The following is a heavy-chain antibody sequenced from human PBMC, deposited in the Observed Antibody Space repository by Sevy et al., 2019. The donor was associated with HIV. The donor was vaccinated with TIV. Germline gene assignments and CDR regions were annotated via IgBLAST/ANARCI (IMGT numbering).Heavy chain of an antibody. CDR2: LKSKADGGTV. CDR3: TRWKGLQSIFDY. D-gene: IGHD1-1*01. CDR1: GFAFGDYA. V-gene: IGHV3-49*04. Sequence: GGSLRLSCTTSGFAFGDYAMNWVRQAPGKGLEWVAFLKSKADGGTVDHAPSVKGRFTNSRDDSKSIAYLQMNDLTTEDTAVYYCTRWKGLQSIFDYWGQGALVTVSS. J-gene: IGHJ4*02.